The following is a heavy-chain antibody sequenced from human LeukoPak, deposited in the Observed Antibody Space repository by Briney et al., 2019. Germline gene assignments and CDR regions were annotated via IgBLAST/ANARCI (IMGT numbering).Heavy chain of an antibody. D-gene: IGHD3-3*01. V-gene: IGHV3-23*01. CDR2: ISGSGGST. J-gene: IGHJ3*02. CDR1: GFTFSSYA. Sequence: GGSLRLSCAASGFTFSSYAMSWVRQAPGKGLEWVSAISGSGGSTYYADSVKGRFTISRDNSKNTLYLQMNSLGAEDTAVYCCAKDSVTFGVVISDAFDIWGQGTMVTVSS. CDR3: AKDSVTFGVVISDAFDI.